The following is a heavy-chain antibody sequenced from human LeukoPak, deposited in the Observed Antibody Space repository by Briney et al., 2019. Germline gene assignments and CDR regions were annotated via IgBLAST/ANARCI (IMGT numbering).Heavy chain of an antibody. CDR2: ISYDGSNK. D-gene: IGHD5-18*01. CDR3: AKDLLERGYSYGLDY. Sequence: GGSLRLSCAASGFTFSSYGMHWVRQAPGKGLEWVAVISYDGSNKYYADSVKGRFTISRDNSKNTLYLQMNSLRAEDTAVYYCAKDLLERGYSYGLDYWGQGTLVTVSS. J-gene: IGHJ4*02. V-gene: IGHV3-30*18. CDR1: GFTFSSYG.